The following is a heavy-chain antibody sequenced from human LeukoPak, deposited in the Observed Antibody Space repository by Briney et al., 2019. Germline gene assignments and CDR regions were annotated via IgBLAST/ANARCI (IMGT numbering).Heavy chain of an antibody. D-gene: IGHD6-6*01. CDR3: AREYSSSPEGFDP. Sequence: GASVKVSCKASGYTFTGYYMHWVRQAPRQGLEWMGWINPNSGGTNYAQKFQGRVTMTRDTSISTAYMELSRLRSDDTAVYYCAREYSSSPEGFDPWGQGTLVTVSS. CDR2: INPNSGGT. CDR1: GYTFTGYY. J-gene: IGHJ5*02. V-gene: IGHV1-2*02.